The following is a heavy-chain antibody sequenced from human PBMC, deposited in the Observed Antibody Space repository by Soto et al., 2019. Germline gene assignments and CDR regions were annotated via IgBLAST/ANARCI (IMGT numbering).Heavy chain of an antibody. CDR3: AMRSCSGGSCYGEYFQH. V-gene: IGHV3-74*01. J-gene: IGHJ1*01. Sequence: EVQLVESGGGLVQPGGSLRLSCAASGFTFSSYWMYWVRQAPGKGPLWVSRINSDGSTTSYADPVKGRFTISRDNAKNTLDLQMNSLRADDTAVYYCAMRSCSGGSCYGEYFQHWGQGALVTVSS. CDR1: GFTFSSYW. D-gene: IGHD2-15*01. CDR2: INSDGSTT.